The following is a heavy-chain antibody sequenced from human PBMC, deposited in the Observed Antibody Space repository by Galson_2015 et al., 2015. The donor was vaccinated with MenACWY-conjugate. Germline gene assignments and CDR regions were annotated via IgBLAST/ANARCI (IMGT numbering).Heavy chain of an antibody. V-gene: IGHV1-3*01. CDR1: GYTFTSYA. J-gene: IGHJ3*02. CDR2: INAGNGNT. Sequence: SVKVSCKASGYTFTSYAMHWVRQAPGQRLEWMGWINAGNGNTKYSQKFQGRVTITRDTSASTAYMELSSLRSEDTAVYYCARISRRSIGSPQGAFDIWGQGTMVTVSS. D-gene: IGHD2-2*01. CDR3: ARISRRSIGSPQGAFDI.